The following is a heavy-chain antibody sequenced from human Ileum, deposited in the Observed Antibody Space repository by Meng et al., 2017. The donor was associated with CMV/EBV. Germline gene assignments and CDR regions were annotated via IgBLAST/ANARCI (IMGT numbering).Heavy chain of an antibody. Sequence: AYISSYRSYWAWVRQPPGKGLEYIGTVYYSGSASHDPSFNSRVTISADMSKNQFSLRLSSVTEADTAVYYCARDRGDYGGNSGIFDFWGQGSLVTVSS. CDR3: ARDRGDYGGNSGIFDF. CDR1: AYISSYRSY. CDR2: VYYSGSA. D-gene: IGHD4-23*01. J-gene: IGHJ5*01. V-gene: IGHV4-61*05.